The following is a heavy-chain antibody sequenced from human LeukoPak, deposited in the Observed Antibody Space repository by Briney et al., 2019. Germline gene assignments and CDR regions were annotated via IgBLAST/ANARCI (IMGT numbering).Heavy chain of an antibody. J-gene: IGHJ4*02. Sequence: SETLSLTCTVSGGSISSSSYYWGWIRQPPGKGLEWIGSIYYSGSTYYNPSLKSRFTISVDTSKNQFSLKLSSVTAADTAVYYCARDARGSSDYWGQGTLVTVSS. D-gene: IGHD3-10*01. CDR3: ARDARGSSDY. CDR1: GGSISSSSYY. CDR2: IYYSGST. V-gene: IGHV4-39*07.